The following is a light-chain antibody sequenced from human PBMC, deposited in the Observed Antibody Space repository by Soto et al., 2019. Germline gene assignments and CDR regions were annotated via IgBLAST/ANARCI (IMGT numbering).Light chain of an antibody. CDR1: QSVSATY. CDR2: GAS. Sequence: EIVLTQSPGTLSLSPGERATLSCRASQSVSATYLAWYQQKPGQAPRLLIYGASNSATGIPDRFTGSGAGADVTLTISRLEPEDFAVYFCQQYVSSPLYTFGQGTKLEIK. J-gene: IGKJ2*01. CDR3: QQYVSSPLYT. V-gene: IGKV3-20*01.